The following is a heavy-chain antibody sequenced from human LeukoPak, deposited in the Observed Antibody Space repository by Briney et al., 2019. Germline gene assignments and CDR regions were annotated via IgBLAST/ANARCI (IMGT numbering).Heavy chain of an antibody. D-gene: IGHD2-21*01. V-gene: IGHV3-74*01. Sequence: GGALRLSCAASGFSFSSTWMHWVRQVPAKGLVLVARIKADGDGIIYADSVKGRFAISRANPRNTLYLQMNSLTAEDTAVYYCARERGVSHPFDYWGQGTLVTVSS. J-gene: IGHJ4*02. CDR2: IKADGDGI. CDR3: ARERGVSHPFDY. CDR1: GFSFSSTW.